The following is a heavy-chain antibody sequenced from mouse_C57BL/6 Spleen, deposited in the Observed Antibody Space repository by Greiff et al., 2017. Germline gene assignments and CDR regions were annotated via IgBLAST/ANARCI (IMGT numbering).Heavy chain of an antibody. J-gene: IGHJ2*01. Sequence: VQLQQSGPELVKPGASVKLSCKASGYTFTSYEINWVKQRPGQGLEWIGWIYPRDGSTKYNEKFKGKATLTVDTSSSTAYMELHSLTSEDSAVYCCARSVTTVVAPLGYWGQGTTLTVSA. CDR2: IYPRDGST. D-gene: IGHD1-1*01. CDR1: GYTFTSYE. V-gene: IGHV1-85*01. CDR3: ARSVTTVVAPLGY.